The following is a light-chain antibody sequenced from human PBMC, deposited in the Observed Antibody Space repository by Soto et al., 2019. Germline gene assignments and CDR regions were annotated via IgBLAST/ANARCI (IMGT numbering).Light chain of an antibody. J-gene: IGKJ2*01. CDR2: HSS. CDR1: QDISKY. V-gene: IGKV1-33*01. Sequence: DILMTQSPSSLSPSVGDRVTITCQASQDISKYLNWYQQKPGKAPRLLIYHSSNLETGVPSRFSGSGSGTHFTFTISSLQTEDLATYFFQQYDSFPRTFGQGEKL. CDR3: QQYDSFPRT.